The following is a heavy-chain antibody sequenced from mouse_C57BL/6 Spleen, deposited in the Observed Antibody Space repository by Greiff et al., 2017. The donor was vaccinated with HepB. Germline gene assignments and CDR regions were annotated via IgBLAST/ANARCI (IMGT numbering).Heavy chain of an antibody. V-gene: IGHV1-52*01. CDR2: IDPSDSET. CDR3: ARGGGWFAY. D-gene: IGHD1-1*02. CDR1: GYTFTSYW. J-gene: IGHJ3*01. Sequence: VKLMESGAELVRPGSSVKLSCKASGYTFTSYWMHWVKQRPIQGLEWIGNIDPSDSETHYNQKFKDKATLTVDKSSSTAYMQLSSLTSEDSAVYYCARGGGWFAYWGQGTLVTVSA.